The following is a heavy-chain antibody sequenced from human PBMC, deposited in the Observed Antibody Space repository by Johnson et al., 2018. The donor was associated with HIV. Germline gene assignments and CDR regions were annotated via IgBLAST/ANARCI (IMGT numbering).Heavy chain of an antibody. Sequence: QVQLMESGGGVVQPGRSLRLSCAASGFTFSSYAMHWVRQAPGKGLAWVAVISYDGSNKYYADSVKGRFTISRDHSKNTLYLQMTSLRAEDTAVYYCARDRLRWQFDHAFDIWGQGTMVTVSS. CDR2: ISYDGSNK. V-gene: IGHV3-30*04. J-gene: IGHJ3*02. D-gene: IGHD4-23*01. CDR3: ARDRLRWQFDHAFDI. CDR1: GFTFSSYA.